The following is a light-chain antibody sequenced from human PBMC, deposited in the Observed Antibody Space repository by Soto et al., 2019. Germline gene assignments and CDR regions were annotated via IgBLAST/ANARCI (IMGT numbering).Light chain of an antibody. CDR3: SSSAGSYTYV. CDR1: SSDVGGYRH. J-gene: IGLJ1*01. Sequence: QSVLTQPRSVSGSPGQSVSISCTGTSSDVGGYRHVSWYQHHPGKAPKLMIFDVIKRPSGVPDRFSGSKSGNTASLTISGLQAEDGADYYCSSSAGSYTYVFGTGTKVTVL. CDR2: DVI. V-gene: IGLV2-11*01.